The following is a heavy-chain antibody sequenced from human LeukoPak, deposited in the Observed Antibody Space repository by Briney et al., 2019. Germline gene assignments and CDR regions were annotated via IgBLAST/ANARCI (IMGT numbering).Heavy chain of an antibody. D-gene: IGHD2-15*01. V-gene: IGHV3-23*01. Sequence: GGSLRLSCAASGFTFSSYAMSWVRQALGKGLEWVSAISGSGGSTYYADSVKGRFTISRDNSKSTLYLQMNSLRAEDTAVYYCAGSSGGSLLNPFDYWGQGTLVTVSS. CDR1: GFTFSSYA. J-gene: IGHJ4*02. CDR3: AGSSGGSLLNPFDY. CDR2: ISGSGGST.